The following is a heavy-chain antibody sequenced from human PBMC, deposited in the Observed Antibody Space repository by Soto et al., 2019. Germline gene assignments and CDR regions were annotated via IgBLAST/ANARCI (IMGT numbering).Heavy chain of an antibody. J-gene: IGHJ4*02. CDR1: RYTFTSYY. CDR3: AKAKFDLLSGYWSTSLDF. CDR2: INPNNGYT. V-gene: IGHV1-2*04. Sequence: QVQLVQSGAEVKKPGASVKVSCKASRYTFTSYYIHWVRQAPGQGLEWMGWINPNNGYTKYTQKFQGWVTVTRDTSITTAYLELTRLQSDDTAVYYCAKAKFDLLSGYWSTSLDFWGQGTLVTVSS. D-gene: IGHD3-3*01.